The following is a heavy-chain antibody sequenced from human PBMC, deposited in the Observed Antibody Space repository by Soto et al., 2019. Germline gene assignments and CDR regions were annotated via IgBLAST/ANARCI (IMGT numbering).Heavy chain of an antibody. CDR1: GFTFSDYY. CDR3: ASGTNGAFFVY. V-gene: IGHV3-11*01. J-gene: IGHJ4*02. Sequence: QVQLVESGGGLVQPGGSLRLSCAASGFTFSDYYMSWIRQAPGQGLEWVSYISSRSSTIFYADSVKGRFTISRDNVKNSLYLQMNSLRAEDTAVYYCASGTNGAFFVYWGQGILVSVSS. D-gene: IGHD2-8*01. CDR2: ISSRSSTI.